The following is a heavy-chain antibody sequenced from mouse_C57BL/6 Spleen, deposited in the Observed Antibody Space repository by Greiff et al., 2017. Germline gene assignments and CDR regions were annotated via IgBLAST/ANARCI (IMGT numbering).Heavy chain of an antibody. CDR3: ARSSLYDYDDYAMDY. J-gene: IGHJ4*01. D-gene: IGHD2-4*01. CDR2: INPSNGGT. Sequence: QVQLQQPGTELVKPGASVKLSCKASDYTFTSYWMHWVKQRPGQGLEWIGNINPSNGGTNYNEKFKSKATLTVDKSSSTAYMQLSSLTSEDSAVYYCARSSLYDYDDYAMDYWGQGTSVTVSS. CDR1: DYTFTSYW. V-gene: IGHV1-53*01.